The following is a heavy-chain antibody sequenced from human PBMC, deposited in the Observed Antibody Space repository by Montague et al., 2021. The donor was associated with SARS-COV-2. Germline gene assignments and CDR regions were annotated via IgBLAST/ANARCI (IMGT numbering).Heavy chain of an antibody. CDR1: GGSFSGYY. D-gene: IGHD3-10*01. V-gene: IGHV4-34*01. CDR2: INHSGST. Sequence: SETLSLTCAVYGGSFSGYYWNWIRQPPGKGLEWIGEINHSGSTIYNPSLKSRVTMSVDTSKNQFSLKLSSVTAADTAVYYCARGARQGYGFRLGSFDSWGQGTLVTVSS. J-gene: IGHJ4*02. CDR3: ARGARQGYGFRLGSFDS.